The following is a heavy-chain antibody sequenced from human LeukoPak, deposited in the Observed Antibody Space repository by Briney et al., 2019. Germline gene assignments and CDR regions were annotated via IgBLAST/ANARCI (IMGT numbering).Heavy chain of an antibody. CDR2: INHSGST. Sequence: PSETLSLTCAVYGGSFSGYYWSWIRQPPGKGLEWIGEINHSGSTIYNPSLKSRVTISVDTSKNQFSLKLSSVTAADTAVYYCAIRGYCSGGSCYRRGGFDYWGQGTLVTVSS. V-gene: IGHV4-34*01. D-gene: IGHD2-15*01. J-gene: IGHJ4*02. CDR3: AIRGYCSGGSCYRRGGFDY. CDR1: GGSFSGYY.